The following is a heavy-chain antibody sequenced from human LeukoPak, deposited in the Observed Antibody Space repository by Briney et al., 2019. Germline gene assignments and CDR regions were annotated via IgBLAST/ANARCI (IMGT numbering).Heavy chain of an antibody. CDR3: AGTVTTRRYWFDP. Sequence: SETLSLTCTVSGGSISSSSYYWGWIRQPPGTGLEWIGSIYYSGSTYYNPSLKSRVTISVDTSKNQFSLKLSSVTAADTAVYYCAGTVTTRRYWFDPWGQGTLVTVSS. CDR1: GGSISSSSYY. D-gene: IGHD4-17*01. V-gene: IGHV4-39*01. J-gene: IGHJ5*02. CDR2: IYYSGST.